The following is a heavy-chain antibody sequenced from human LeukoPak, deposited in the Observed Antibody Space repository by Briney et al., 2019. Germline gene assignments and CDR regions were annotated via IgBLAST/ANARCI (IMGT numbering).Heavy chain of an antibody. Sequence: GGSLRLSCAVSGFTFSDYAMSWVRQAPGKGLEWVSHISGSGGSTYYADSVKGRFTISRDNSKNTLYLQMNSLRAEDTAVYYCATERGAYYDSSGYVLKGAFDIWGQGTMVTVSS. J-gene: IGHJ3*02. CDR2: ISGSGGST. V-gene: IGHV3-23*01. D-gene: IGHD3-22*01. CDR1: GFTFSDYA. CDR3: ATERGAYYDSSGYVLKGAFDI.